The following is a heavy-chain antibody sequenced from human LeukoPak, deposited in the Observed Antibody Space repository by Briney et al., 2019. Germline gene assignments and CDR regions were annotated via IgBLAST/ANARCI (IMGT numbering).Heavy chain of an antibody. J-gene: IGHJ4*02. CDR1: GYSFTGHY. CDR3: ARESLGGSYSGSFELDY. CDR2: MYPNSGDT. V-gene: IGHV1-2*02. D-gene: IGHD1-26*01. Sequence: ASVKVSCKASGYSFTGHYMHWVRQAPGQGLEWIGWMYPNSGDTNYAQKFQGRVTLTRDTSISTAYMELSSLRSDGTAIYYCARESLGGSYSGSFELDYWGQGTLVTLSS.